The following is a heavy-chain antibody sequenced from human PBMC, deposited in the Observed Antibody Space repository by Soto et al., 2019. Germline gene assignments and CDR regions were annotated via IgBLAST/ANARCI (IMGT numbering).Heavy chain of an antibody. J-gene: IGHJ3*02. CDR1: GGSFSGYY. V-gene: IGHV4-34*01. CDR2: INHSGST. D-gene: IGHD6-19*01. Sequence: SETLSLTCAVYGGSFSGYYWSWIRQPPGKGLEWIGEINHSGSTNYNPSLKSRVTISVDTSKNQFSLKLSSVTAADTAVYYCARGGEAGIAVAGRLGGAFDIWGQGTMVTVSS. CDR3: ARGGEAGIAVAGRLGGAFDI.